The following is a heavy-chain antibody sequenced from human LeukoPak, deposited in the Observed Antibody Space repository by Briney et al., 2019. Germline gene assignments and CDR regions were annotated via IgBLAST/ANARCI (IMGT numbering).Heavy chain of an antibody. CDR3: AKTKGSAWYPLDY. D-gene: IGHD6-19*01. V-gene: IGHV3-23*01. CDR2: ISGSGAIT. Sequence: GGSLRLSCAASGFTFNSYAMSWVRQAPGQGLELVSAISGSGAITFYADSVKGRFTISRDNSKNTLYLQMNSLRAEDTALYYCAKTKGSAWYPLDYWGQGTPVTVSS. J-gene: IGHJ4*02. CDR1: GFTFNSYA.